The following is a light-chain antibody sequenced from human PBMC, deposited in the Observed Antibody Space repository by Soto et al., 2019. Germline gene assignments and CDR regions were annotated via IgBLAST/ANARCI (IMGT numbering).Light chain of an antibody. Sequence: QAVVTQPPSVSAAPGQKVTISCSGSSSSIGNKYVSWYQQLPGTAPKLLIFDNDKRPSGIPDRFSGSKSGTSATLGITGLQTGVEADYYCGTWDSSLSAYVFGTGTKVTVL. CDR3: GTWDSSLSAYV. CDR1: SSSIGNKY. CDR2: DND. J-gene: IGLJ1*01. V-gene: IGLV1-51*01.